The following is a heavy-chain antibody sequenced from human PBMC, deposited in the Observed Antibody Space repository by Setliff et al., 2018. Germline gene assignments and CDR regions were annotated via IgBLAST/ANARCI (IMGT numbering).Heavy chain of an antibody. J-gene: IGHJ3*02. CDR3: ARVYLAGSGWDKANALDI. Sequence: ASVKVSCKASGNTFIYYYIHWVRQAPGQGLEWMGLINPSGGGTIYARKFQGRVTMARETSTSTVYMELSGLRSEDTAVYYCARVYLAGSGWDKANALDIWGQGTMVTVSS. V-gene: IGHV1-46*03. D-gene: IGHD6-19*01. CDR1: GNTFIYYY. CDR2: INPSGGGT.